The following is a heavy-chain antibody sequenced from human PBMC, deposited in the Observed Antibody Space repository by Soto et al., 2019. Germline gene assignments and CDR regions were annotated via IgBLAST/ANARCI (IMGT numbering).Heavy chain of an antibody. Sequence: PSETLSLTCTVSGGSISSSSYYWGWIRQPPGKGLEWIVSIYYSGSTYYNPSLKSRVTISVDTSKNQFSLKLSSVTAADTAVYYCARQSSSYYYYYGMDVWGQGTTVTVSS. J-gene: IGHJ6*02. CDR2: IYYSGST. V-gene: IGHV4-39*01. CDR3: ARQSSSYYYYYGMDV. CDR1: GGSISSSSYY. D-gene: IGHD6-6*01.